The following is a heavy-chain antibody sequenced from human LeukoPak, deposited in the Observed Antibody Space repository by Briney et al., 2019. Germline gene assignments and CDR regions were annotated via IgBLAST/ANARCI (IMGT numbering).Heavy chain of an antibody. J-gene: IGHJ4*02. CDR2: IKQDGSEK. V-gene: IGHV3-7*03. CDR1: GFTFSSYG. CDR3: ARSRSGAY. D-gene: IGHD3-3*01. Sequence: PGGSLRLSCAASGFTFSSYGMHWVRQAPGKGLEWVANIKQDGSEKYYVDSVTGRFTISRDNAKNSLYLQMNSLRAEDTAIYYCARSRSGAYWGQGTLVTVSS.